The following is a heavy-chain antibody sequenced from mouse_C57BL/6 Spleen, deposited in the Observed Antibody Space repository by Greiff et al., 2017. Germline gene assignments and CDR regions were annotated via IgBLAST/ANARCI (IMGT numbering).Heavy chain of an antibody. CDR1: GFNIKDDY. V-gene: IGHV14-4*01. J-gene: IGHJ2*01. D-gene: IGHD3-2*02. CDR2: LDPENGDT. CDR3: TTGAAQATLHY. Sequence: VQLQQSGAELVRPGASVKLSCTASGFNIKDDYMHWVKQRPEQGLEWIGWLDPENGDTEYASKFQGKATITADPSSNTAYLQLSSLTSEDTAVYYWTTGAAQATLHYWGQGTTLTVSS.